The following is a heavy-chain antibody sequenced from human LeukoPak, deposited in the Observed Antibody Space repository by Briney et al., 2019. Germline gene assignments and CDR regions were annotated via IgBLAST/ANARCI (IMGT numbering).Heavy chain of an antibody. J-gene: IGHJ4*02. V-gene: IGHV3-30*18. CDR1: GIIFSDSY. Sequence: PGGSLRLSCMASGIIFSDSYMGWIRQAPGKGLEWVAVISYDGSNKYYADSVKGRFTISRDNSKNTLYLQMNSLRAEDTAVYYCAKDGQWLRLTDYWGQGTLVTVSS. CDR2: ISYDGSNK. CDR3: AKDGQWLRLTDY. D-gene: IGHD5-12*01.